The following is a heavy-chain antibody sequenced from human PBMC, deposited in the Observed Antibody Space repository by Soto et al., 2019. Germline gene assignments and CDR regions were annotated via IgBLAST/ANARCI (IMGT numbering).Heavy chain of an antibody. CDR1: GYTFTSYY. J-gene: IGHJ4*02. V-gene: IGHV1-46*01. CDR3: ARDPYSSGRRGPRHGYYFDY. CDR2: INPSGCST. D-gene: IGHD6-19*01. Sequence: QVQLVQSGAEVKKPGASVKVSCKASGYTFTSYYMHWVRQAPGQGLVWMGIINPSGCSTSYAQNFHGRVTMTMDTYTSTVSLEESSLRSEDTAVDYCARDPYSSGRRGPRHGYYFDYWGQGTLVTVSS.